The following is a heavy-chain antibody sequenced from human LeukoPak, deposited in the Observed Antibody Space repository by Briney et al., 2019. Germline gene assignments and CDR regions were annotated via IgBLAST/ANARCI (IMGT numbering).Heavy chain of an antibody. V-gene: IGHV3-23*01. D-gene: IGHD2-8*01. CDR2: ISGSGEST. CDR3: ARGMRGVYYYYGMDV. CDR1: GFTFTTFA. J-gene: IGHJ6*02. Sequence: GGSLRLSCAASGFTFTTFAMNWVRQAPGKGPEWVSGISGSGESTYYADSVKGRFTISRDNSKNMVFLQMNSLGAADTAVYSCARGMRGVYYYYGMDVWGQGTTVTVSS.